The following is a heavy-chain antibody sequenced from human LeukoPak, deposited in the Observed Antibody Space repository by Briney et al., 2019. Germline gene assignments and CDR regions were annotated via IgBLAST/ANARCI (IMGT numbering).Heavy chain of an antibody. J-gene: IGHJ4*02. D-gene: IGHD3-10*01. CDR3: ASNYYGSGSLDY. Sequence: SETLSLTCTVSGGSISSYYWNWSRQPPGKGLEWIGYIYYSGSTNYNPSLKSRVTISVDTSKNQFSLKMSSVTAADTAVYYCASNYYGSGSLDYWGQGNLVTVSS. CDR1: GGSISSYY. V-gene: IGHV4-59*08. CDR2: IYYSGST.